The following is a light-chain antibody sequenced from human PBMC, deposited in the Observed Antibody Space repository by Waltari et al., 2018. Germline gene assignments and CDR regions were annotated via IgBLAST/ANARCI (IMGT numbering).Light chain of an antibody. CDR3: TSYARSNTWV. V-gene: IGLV2-18*02. CDR1: SSDVGTYNR. J-gene: IGLJ3*02. CDR2: DVS. Sequence: QSALTQPPSVSGSPGQSVTISCTGTSSDVGTYNRVSWYQQPPGTAHKLMIYDVSDRPSGVRDRFAGSKSGNTASLTISGLQPEDEADYYCTSYARSNTWVFGGGTKLTVL.